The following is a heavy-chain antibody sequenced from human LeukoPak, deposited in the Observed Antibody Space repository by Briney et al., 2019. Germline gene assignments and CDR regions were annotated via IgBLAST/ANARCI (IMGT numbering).Heavy chain of an antibody. D-gene: IGHD3-10*01. CDR1: GFIFSDYS. CDR3: GKDMSPGGLDN. J-gene: IGHJ4*02. CDR2: ISSSSAYI. Sequence: GGSLRLSCVASGFIFSDYSMDWVRQAPGKGLEWVSSISSSSAYIFYSDSVKGRFTISRDNAQSSLYLQMNSLRAEDTALYYCGKDMSPGGLDNWGQGTLVTVSS. V-gene: IGHV3-21*04.